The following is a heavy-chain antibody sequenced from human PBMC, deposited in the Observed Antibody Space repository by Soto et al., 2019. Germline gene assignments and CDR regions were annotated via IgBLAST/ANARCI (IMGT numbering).Heavy chain of an antibody. Sequence: SETLSITCAVSGYSISSGYYWGWIRQPPGKGLEWIGSIYHSGSTYYNPSLKSRGTISVDTSKNRFSLKLSYVTAADTAVYYCARIEPADIDSYYFDYCGQGTVVTGS. CDR1: GYSISSGYY. CDR2: IYHSGST. D-gene: IGHD2-15*01. CDR3: ARIEPADIDSYYFDY. V-gene: IGHV4-38-2*01. J-gene: IGHJ4*02.